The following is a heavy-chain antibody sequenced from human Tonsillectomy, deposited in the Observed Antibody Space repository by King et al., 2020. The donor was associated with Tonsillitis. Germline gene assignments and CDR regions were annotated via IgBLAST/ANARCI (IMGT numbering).Heavy chain of an antibody. J-gene: IGHJ4*02. Sequence: QLVQSGAEVKKTGASVKVSCKASGYSFSDYGISWVRQAPGQGLEWMGWISPDNGDTNYARKVQGRVTMTTDTSTRTAYMELTNLKSDDTGVYYCAKDGLSGPIFGVRIIAFDYWGQGTLVTVSS. CDR3: AKDGLSGPIFGVRIIAFDY. CDR2: ISPDNGDT. D-gene: IGHD3-3*01. CDR1: GYSFSDYG. V-gene: IGHV1-18*01.